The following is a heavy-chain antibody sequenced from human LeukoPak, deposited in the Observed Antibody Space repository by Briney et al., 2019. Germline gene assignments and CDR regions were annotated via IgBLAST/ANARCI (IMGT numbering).Heavy chain of an antibody. Sequence: PSETLSLTCTVSGGSISSGDYYWSWIRQPPGKGLEWIGYIYYSGSTYYNPSLKSRVTISVDTSKNQFSLKLSSVTAADTAVYYCARRGRRWNYYYMDVWGKGTTVTVSS. J-gene: IGHJ6*03. V-gene: IGHV4-30-4*01. CDR3: ARRGRRWNYYYMDV. D-gene: IGHD2-15*01. CDR1: GGSISSGDYY. CDR2: IYYSGST.